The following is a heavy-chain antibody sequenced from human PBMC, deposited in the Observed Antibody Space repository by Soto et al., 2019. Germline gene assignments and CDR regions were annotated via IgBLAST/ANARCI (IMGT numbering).Heavy chain of an antibody. CDR2: IIPILGIA. D-gene: IGHD3-3*01. Sequence: SSLKFSCKAFVGTFSSYNICWVRHAAGKGLEGMGRIIPILGIANYAQQFQGRVTITADKSTSTAYMELSSLRSEDTAVYYCASGVLYYYYMDVWGKGTTVTVSS. V-gene: IGHV1-69*02. J-gene: IGHJ6*03. CDR1: VGTFSSYN. CDR3: ASGVLYYYYMDV.